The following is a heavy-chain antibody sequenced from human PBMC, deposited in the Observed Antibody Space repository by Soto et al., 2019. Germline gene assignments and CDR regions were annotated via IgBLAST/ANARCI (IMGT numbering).Heavy chain of an antibody. V-gene: IGHV5-51*01. CDR2: IHFANSDT. J-gene: IGHJ4*02. D-gene: IGHD1-1*01. CDR3: AHAIHGTTYFN. CDR1: GYILTNHW. Sequence: GESLKISCEASGYILTNHWIGWGRQMPGKGLEWMGLIHFANSDTKYSPSFQGQVTISADKSTSTAYLQWSSLRASDTATYHCAHAIHGTTYFNWGQGTLVTVSS.